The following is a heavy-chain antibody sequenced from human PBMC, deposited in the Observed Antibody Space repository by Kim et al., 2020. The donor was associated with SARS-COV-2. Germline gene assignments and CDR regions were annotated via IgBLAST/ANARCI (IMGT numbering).Heavy chain of an antibody. J-gene: IGHJ4*02. V-gene: IGHV3-33*01. CDR3: ARDTNRHYGDYDFDFGY. Sequence: GGSLRLSCAASGFTFSSYCMHWVRQAPGKGLEWVAVIRNDGSNKYYADSVKGRFTISRDNAKNTLYLQMNRLRAEDTAVYYCARDTNRHYGDYDFDFGYWGQGPLVTVSS. D-gene: IGHD4-17*01. CDR1: GFTFSSYC. CDR2: IRNDGSNK.